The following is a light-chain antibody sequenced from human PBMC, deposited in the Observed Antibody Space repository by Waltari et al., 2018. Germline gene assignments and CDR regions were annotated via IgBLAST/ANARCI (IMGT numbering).Light chain of an antibody. J-gene: IGKJ4*01. Sequence: EIVLTQSPGTLSLSPGDSATLSCRASQSVNNRYLAWYQQKPGQAPRLLIFGASSRATGIPDRFSGSGSGTDFSLTISRLEPEDSAVYYCQQYGGSPGTFGGGTKVEIK. CDR1: QSVNNRY. CDR2: GAS. CDR3: QQYGGSPGT. V-gene: IGKV3-20*01.